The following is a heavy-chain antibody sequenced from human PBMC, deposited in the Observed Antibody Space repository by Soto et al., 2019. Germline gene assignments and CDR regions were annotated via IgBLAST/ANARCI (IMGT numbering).Heavy chain of an antibody. D-gene: IGHD5-12*01. J-gene: IGHJ3*02. CDR2: IYGGGST. Sequence: EVQLVESGGGLVQPGGSLRLSCAVSRFTVSSDYMSWVRQAPGKGLEWVSVIYGGGSTYYADSVKGRFTISRDNSKSTAYLQMNSLRAEDTAVYYCARMIVDIVATVGGFDIWGQGTLVTVSS. V-gene: IGHV3-66*01. CDR1: RFTVSSDY. CDR3: ARMIVDIVATVGGFDI.